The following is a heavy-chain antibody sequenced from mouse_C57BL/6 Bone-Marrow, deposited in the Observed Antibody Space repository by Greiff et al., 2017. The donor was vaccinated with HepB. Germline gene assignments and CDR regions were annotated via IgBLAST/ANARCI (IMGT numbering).Heavy chain of an antibody. D-gene: IGHD2-1*01. CDR1: GYTFTSYW. J-gene: IGHJ3*01. CDR3: ARGGYYGNSAWFAY. V-gene: IGHV1-64*01. CDR2: IHPNSGST. Sequence: QVQLQQPGAELVKPGASVKLSCKASGYTFTSYWMHWVKQRPGQGLEWIGMIHPNSGSTNYNEKFKSKATLTVDKSSSTAYMQLGSLTSEDSAVYYCARGGYYGNSAWFAYWGQGTLVTVSA.